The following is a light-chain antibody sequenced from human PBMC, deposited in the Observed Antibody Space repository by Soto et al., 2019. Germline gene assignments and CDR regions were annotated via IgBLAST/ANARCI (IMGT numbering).Light chain of an antibody. CDR1: QSIRNN. CDR2: GAS. V-gene: IGKV3-15*01. CDR3: QQSHNYMYT. J-gene: IGKJ5*01. Sequence: ELVLSQSPATVSVSPGERATLSCRASQSIRNNLAWYQQNPGQAPALLIDGASTRATGVPARFSGSGSGTEFTLTISSLQSEDFAIYYCQQSHNYMYTFGQGTRLEIK.